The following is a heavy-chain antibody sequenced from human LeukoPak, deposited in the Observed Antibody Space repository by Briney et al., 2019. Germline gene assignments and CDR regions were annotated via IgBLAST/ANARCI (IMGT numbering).Heavy chain of an antibody. CDR1: GFTFRNYA. CDR2: ISGSGGSS. V-gene: IGHV3-23*01. D-gene: IGHD3-22*01. Sequence: GGSLRLSCRGSGFTFRNYALTWVRQAPGKGLDWVSAISGSGGSSYYADSVKGRFTISRDNSKNTLYLQMNSLRAEDTAVYYCARDLLGYDSSGYPSYHYYYGMDVWGQGTTVTVSS. J-gene: IGHJ6*02. CDR3: ARDLLGYDSSGYPSYHYYYGMDV.